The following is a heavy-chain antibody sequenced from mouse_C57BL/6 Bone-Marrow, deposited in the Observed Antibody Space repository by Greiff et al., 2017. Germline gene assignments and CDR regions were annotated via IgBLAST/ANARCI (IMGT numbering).Heavy chain of an antibody. V-gene: IGHV5-4*01. CDR3: ARPSYYSNWWVSWFAY. CDR1: GFTFSSYA. CDR2: ISDGGSYT. D-gene: IGHD2-5*01. Sequence: EVQLVESGGGLVKPGGSLKLSCAASGFTFSSYAMSWVRQTPEKRLEWVATISDGGSYTYYPDNVQGRFTISRDTAKNNLYLQMSHLKSEDTAMYYCARPSYYSNWWVSWFAYWGQGTLVTVSA. J-gene: IGHJ3*01.